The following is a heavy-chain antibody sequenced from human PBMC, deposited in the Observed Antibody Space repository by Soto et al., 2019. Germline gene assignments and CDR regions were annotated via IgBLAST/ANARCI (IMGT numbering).Heavy chain of an antibody. D-gene: IGHD2-15*01. V-gene: IGHV1-2*04. Sequence: ASVKVSCKASGYTFTGYYMHWVRQAPGQGLEWMGWINPNSGGTNYAQKFQGWVTMTRDTSISTAYMELSRLRSDDTAVYYCARERVGCNGGGCYWDAFDIWGQGTMVTVSS. CDR1: GYTFTGYY. CDR2: INPNSGGT. J-gene: IGHJ3*02. CDR3: ARERVGCNGGGCYWDAFDI.